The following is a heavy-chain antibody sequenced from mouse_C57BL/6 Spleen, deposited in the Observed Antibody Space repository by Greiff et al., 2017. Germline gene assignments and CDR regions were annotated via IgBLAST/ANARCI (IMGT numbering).Heavy chain of an antibody. D-gene: IGHD4-1*01. CDR3: ARGLTGEEVYFDY. CDR1: GFTFSDYY. CDR2: INYDGSST. Sequence: EVMLVESEGGLVQPGSSMKLSCTASGFTFSDYYMAWVRQVPEKGLEWVANINYDGSSTYYLDSLKSRFIISRDNAKNILYLQMSSLKSEDTATYYCARGLTGEEVYFDYWGQGTTLTVSS. J-gene: IGHJ2*01. V-gene: IGHV5-16*01.